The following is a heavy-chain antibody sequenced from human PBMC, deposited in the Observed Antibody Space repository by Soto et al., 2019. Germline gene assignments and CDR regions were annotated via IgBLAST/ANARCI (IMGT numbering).Heavy chain of an antibody. CDR3: ARVGIGGMDV. Sequence: ASVKVSCKASGYTFTSYYTHWVRQAPGQGLEWMGVINPNDGSTSNAQKFRGRVTMTRDTSTSTVSMEVSSLRSEDTAVYYCARVGIGGMDVWGQGTTVTVSS. V-gene: IGHV1-46*01. CDR2: INPNDGST. J-gene: IGHJ6*02. CDR1: GYTFTSYY.